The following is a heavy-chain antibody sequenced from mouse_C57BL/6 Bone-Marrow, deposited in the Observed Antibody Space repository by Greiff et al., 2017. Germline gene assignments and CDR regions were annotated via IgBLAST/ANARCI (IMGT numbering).Heavy chain of an antibody. D-gene: IGHD2-3*01. CDR1: GYTFTDYY. J-gene: IGHJ4*01. CDR2: IYPGSGNT. Sequence: QVQLQQSGAELVRPGASVKLSCKASGYTFTDYYINWVKQRPGQGLEWIARIYPGSGNTYYNEKFKGKATLTAEKSSSTAYMQLSSLTSEDSAVYFCAREGWSYARDYWGQGTSVTVSS. V-gene: IGHV1-76*01. CDR3: AREGWSYARDY.